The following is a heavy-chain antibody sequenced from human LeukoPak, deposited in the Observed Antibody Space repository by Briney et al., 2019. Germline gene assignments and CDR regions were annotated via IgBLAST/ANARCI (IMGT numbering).Heavy chain of an antibody. CDR3: ARDFADYGDSRDAFDI. D-gene: IGHD4-17*01. CDR2: IYYSGST. J-gene: IGHJ3*02. Sequence: PSQTLSLNCTVSGGSISSGGYYWSWIRQHPGKGLEWIGYIYYSGSTYYNPSLKSRVTISVDTSKNQFSLKLSTVTAADTAVYYCARDFADYGDSRDAFDIWGQGTMVTVSS. CDR1: GGSISSGGYY. V-gene: IGHV4-31*03.